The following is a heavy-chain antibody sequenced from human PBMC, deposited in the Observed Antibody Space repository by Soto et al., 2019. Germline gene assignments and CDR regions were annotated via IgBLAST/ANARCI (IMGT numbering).Heavy chain of an antibody. Sequence: QVQLQQWGAGLLKPSETLSLTCAVYGGSFSGYYWSWIRQPPGKGLEWIGEINHNGSTNYNPSLKSRVTXSVATSKNQFSLKLSSVTAADTAVYYCARRSAAGPWGQGTLVTVSS. CDR3: ARRSAAGP. D-gene: IGHD6-25*01. J-gene: IGHJ5*02. V-gene: IGHV4-34*01. CDR1: GGSFSGYY. CDR2: INHNGST.